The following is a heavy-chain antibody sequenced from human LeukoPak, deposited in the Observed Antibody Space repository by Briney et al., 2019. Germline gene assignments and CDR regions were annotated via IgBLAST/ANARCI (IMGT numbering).Heavy chain of an antibody. CDR3: ARDLTGTTNY. CDR2: ISYDGSNK. Sequence: PGGSLRLSCAASGFTFSSYAMHWVRQAPGKGLERVAVISYDGSNKYYADSVKGRFTISRDNSKNTLYLQMNSLRAEDTAVYYCARDLTGTTNYWGQGTLVTVSS. D-gene: IGHD1-7*01. CDR1: GFTFSSYA. V-gene: IGHV3-30-3*01. J-gene: IGHJ4*02.